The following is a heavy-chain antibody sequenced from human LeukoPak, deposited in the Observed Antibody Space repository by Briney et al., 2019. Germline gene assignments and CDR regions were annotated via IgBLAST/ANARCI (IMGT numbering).Heavy chain of an antibody. CDR2: IYHSGST. Sequence: SETLSLTCAVSGGSISSSNWWSWVSQPPAKGLEWIGEIYHSGSTNYNPSLKSRVTISVDTSKNQFSLKLSSVTAADTAVYYCARQERYSYGKYYFDYWGQGTLVTVSS. J-gene: IGHJ4*02. CDR1: GGSISSSNW. CDR3: ARQERYSYGKYYFDY. D-gene: IGHD5-18*01. V-gene: IGHV4-4*02.